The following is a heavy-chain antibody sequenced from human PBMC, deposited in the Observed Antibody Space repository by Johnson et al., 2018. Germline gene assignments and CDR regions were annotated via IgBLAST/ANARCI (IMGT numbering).Heavy chain of an antibody. D-gene: IGHD1-1*01. J-gene: IGHJ1*01. Sequence: QVQLVESGGGVVQPGRSLRLSCAAYGFTFSSYAMHWVRQAPGKGLEYVSAIRSNGGSTYYAVSVKGRFTISRDNAKNSLYLQMNSLRAEDTAVYYCARDAGTVVSGYFQHWGQGTLVTVSS. V-gene: IGHV3-64*04. CDR1: GFTFSSYA. CDR3: ARDAGTVVSGYFQH. CDR2: IRSNGGST.